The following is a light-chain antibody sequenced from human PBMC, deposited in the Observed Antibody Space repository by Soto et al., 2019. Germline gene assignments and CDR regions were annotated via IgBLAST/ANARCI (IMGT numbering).Light chain of an antibody. J-gene: IGKJ1*01. Sequence: EIVLTQSPGTMSLSPGERVTLSCRASQTVTRSYLAWYQHKPRQAPRLLIYGASIRATGIPDRLSGSESGTDFTLTISRLEHEDFAVYYYQQYGSSPRTFGQGTKVAI. V-gene: IGKV3-20*01. CDR1: QTVTRSY. CDR3: QQYGSSPRT. CDR2: GAS.